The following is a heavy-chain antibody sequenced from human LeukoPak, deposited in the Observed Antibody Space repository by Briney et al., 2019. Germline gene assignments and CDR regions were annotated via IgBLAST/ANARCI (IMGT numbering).Heavy chain of an antibody. CDR1: GGSISSSNW. J-gene: IGHJ4*02. Sequence: SGTLSLTCAVSGGSISSSNWWSWVRQPPGKGLEWIGEIYHSGSTYYNPSLKSRVTMSVDTSRNQFSLSLSSVTAADTAVYYCARMKRRTMIDYWGQGTLVTVSS. CDR2: IYHSGST. CDR3: ARMKRRTMIDY. V-gene: IGHV4-4*02. D-gene: IGHD3-22*01.